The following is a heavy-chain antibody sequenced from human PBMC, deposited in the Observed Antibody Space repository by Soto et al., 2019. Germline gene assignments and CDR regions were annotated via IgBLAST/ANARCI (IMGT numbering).Heavy chain of an antibody. CDR2: IKRDGSEK. CDR3: ARGPHGDYWWGPYNWFDP. J-gene: IGHJ5*02. CDR1: GFSFSIYW. Sequence: PGGSLRLSCAASGFSFSIYWMSWVRQAPGKGPEWVANIKRDGSEKSYVDSVKGRFTISRDNAKNSLYLEMNSLRVEDTAVYYCARGPHGDYWWGPYNWFDPWGHGTLVTVSS. V-gene: IGHV3-7*05. D-gene: IGHD2-8*02.